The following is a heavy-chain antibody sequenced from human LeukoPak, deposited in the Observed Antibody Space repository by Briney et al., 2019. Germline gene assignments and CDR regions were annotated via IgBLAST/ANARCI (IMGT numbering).Heavy chain of an antibody. J-gene: IGHJ4*02. V-gene: IGHV4-31*03. CDR3: ARFDWLSDFDY. CDR1: GGSISSGGYY. CDR2: IYYSGST. D-gene: IGHD3-9*01. Sequence: PSETLSLTCTVSGGSISSGGYYWSWIRQHPGKGLEWIGYIYYSGSTYYNPSLKSRVTISVDTSKNQFSLKLSSVTAPDTAVYYCARFDWLSDFDYWGQGTLVTVSS.